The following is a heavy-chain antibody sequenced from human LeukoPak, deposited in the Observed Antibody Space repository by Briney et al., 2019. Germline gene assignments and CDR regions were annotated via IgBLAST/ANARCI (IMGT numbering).Heavy chain of an antibody. J-gene: IGHJ4*02. D-gene: IGHD3-10*01. CDR2: IYHSGST. Sequence: PSGTLSLTCAVSGGSISSSNWWSWVRQPPGKGLEWIGEIYHSGSTNYNPSLKSRVTISVDKSKNQFSLKLSSVTAADTAVYYCARGSRYYGSGSSIDYWGQGTLVTVSS. CDR1: GGSISSSNW. CDR3: ARGSRYYGSGSSIDY. V-gene: IGHV4-4*02.